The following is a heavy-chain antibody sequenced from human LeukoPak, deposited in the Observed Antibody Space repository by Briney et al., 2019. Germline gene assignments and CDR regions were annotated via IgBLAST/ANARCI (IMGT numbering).Heavy chain of an antibody. CDR3: VRSDDFWSGYYGY. V-gene: IGHV4-59*01. Sequence: PSETLSLTCTVSGGSISSYYWSCIRQPPGKGVGWIGYIFYSGSTNYNPSLKSRVTISVDTSKNQFSLKLSSVTAADTAVYYCVRSDDFWSGYYGYWGQGTLVTVSS. D-gene: IGHD3-3*01. CDR1: GGSISSYY. CDR2: IFYSGST. J-gene: IGHJ4*02.